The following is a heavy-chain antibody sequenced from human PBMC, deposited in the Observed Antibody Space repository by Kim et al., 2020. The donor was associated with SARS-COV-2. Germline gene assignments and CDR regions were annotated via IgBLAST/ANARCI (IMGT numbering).Heavy chain of an antibody. CDR1: GGTFSSYA. CDR3: ARGGYCSSTSCPFRSYYYYGMDV. J-gene: IGHJ6*02. V-gene: IGHV1-69*13. D-gene: IGHD2-2*01. Sequence: SVKVSCKASGGTFSSYAISWVRQAPGQGLEWMGGIIPIFGTANYAQKFQGRVTITADESTSTAYMELSSLRSEDTAVYYCARGGYCSSTSCPFRSYYYYGMDVWGQGTTVTVSS. CDR2: IIPIFGTA.